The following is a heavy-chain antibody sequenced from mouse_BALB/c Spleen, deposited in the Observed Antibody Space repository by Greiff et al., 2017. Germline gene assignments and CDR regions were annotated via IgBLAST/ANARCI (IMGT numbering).Heavy chain of an antibody. CDR1: GYTFSSYW. CDR2: ILPGSGST. V-gene: IGHV1-9*01. J-gene: IGHJ4*01. D-gene: IGHD2-1*01. Sequence: VKLVESGAELMKPGASVKISCKATGYTFSSYWIEWVKQRPGHGLEWIGEILPGSGSTNYNEKFKGKATFTADTSSNTAYMQLSSLTSEDSAVYYCARRIYYGNYGYYAMDYWGQGTSVTVSS. CDR3: ARRIYYGNYGYYAMDY.